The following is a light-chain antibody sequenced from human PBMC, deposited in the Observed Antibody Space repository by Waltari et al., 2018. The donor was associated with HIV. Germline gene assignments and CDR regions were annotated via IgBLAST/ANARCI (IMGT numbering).Light chain of an antibody. Sequence: EIVMMQSPATLSVYPGERATLSCRASQSVTSSLAWYQQKPGQPPRLLIYGASTRATGTPASFSGSGSGTEFTLTISSLQSVDFAVYYCQQYYKWPLTFGQGTRLEIK. CDR2: GAS. CDR1: QSVTSS. V-gene: IGKV3D-15*01. CDR3: QQYYKWPLT. J-gene: IGKJ5*01.